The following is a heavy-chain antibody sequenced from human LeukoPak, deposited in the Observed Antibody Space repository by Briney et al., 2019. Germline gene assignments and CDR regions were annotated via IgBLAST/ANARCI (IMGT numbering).Heavy chain of an antibody. D-gene: IGHD3-10*02. CDR2: IKEDESEK. V-gene: IGHV3-7*01. CDR1: GFTFSNYW. J-gene: IGHJ6*04. Sequence: GGSLRLFCAASGFTFSNYWMSWVRQAPGNGPEWVANIKEDESEKNYVDSVKGRFTISRDSAKNSLYLQMNSLRAEDTAVYYCAELGVTMIGGVWGKGTTVTISS. CDR3: AELGVTMIGGV.